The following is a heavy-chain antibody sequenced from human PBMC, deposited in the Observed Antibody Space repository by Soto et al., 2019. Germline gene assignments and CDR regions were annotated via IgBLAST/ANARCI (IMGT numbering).Heavy chain of an antibody. CDR2: ISHDGSNG. CDR3: AKVGFSGTYSSDY. D-gene: IGHD1-26*01. Sequence: QVQLVESGGGVVQHGGSLRLSCAASGFTFSCCGMHWVRQAPGKGLEWVAVISHDGSNGYYADSVTGRFTISRDNSKNTLYLQMNSLRVEDTAVYYCAKVGFSGTYSSDYWGQGTLVTVSS. CDR1: GFTFSCCG. V-gene: IGHV3-30*18. J-gene: IGHJ4*02.